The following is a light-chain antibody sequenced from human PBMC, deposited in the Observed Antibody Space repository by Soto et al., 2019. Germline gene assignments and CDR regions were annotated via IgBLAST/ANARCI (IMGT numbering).Light chain of an antibody. CDR3: PHFDRSVT. Sequence: EIVLTQSPGSLSLSPGERATLSCRASQSVSSTFFAWYQQRPGQAPRLLMYGASSSATGIPERFSGSGSGTDFTLTISRLEPEDFAVYYCPHFDRSVTFGQGTKVEIK. CDR2: GAS. V-gene: IGKV3-20*01. CDR1: QSVSSTF. J-gene: IGKJ1*01.